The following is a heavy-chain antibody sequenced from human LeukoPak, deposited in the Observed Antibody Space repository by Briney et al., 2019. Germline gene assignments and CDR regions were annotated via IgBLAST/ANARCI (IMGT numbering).Heavy chain of an antibody. Sequence: GGSLRLSCGASGFTFSNYGMHWVRQAPGKGLEWVAVTSYDETNKYYADSVKGRFTISRDNSKNTVYLQMNSLRSEDTAVYYCARGQRYCSSARCTEFDYWGQGTLVTVSS. CDR2: TSYDETNK. CDR1: GFTFSNYG. CDR3: ARGQRYCSSARCTEFDY. J-gene: IGHJ4*02. V-gene: IGHV3-30*03. D-gene: IGHD2-2*01.